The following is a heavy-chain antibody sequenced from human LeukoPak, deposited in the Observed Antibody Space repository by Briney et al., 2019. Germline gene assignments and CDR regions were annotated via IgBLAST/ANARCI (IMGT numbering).Heavy chain of an antibody. CDR2: INPNSGGT. D-gene: IGHD1-20*01. V-gene: IGHV1-2*02. J-gene: IGHJ6*01. Sequence: ASVKVSCKASGYTFTGYYLHWVRQAPGQGLVWMGWINPNSGGTNYAQKFQGRVTMTRDTSISTAYMELSRLLSDDTAVYYCARGEIIXGXXXXXXXDXDVWXXGXTVTV. CDR3: ARGEIIXGXXXXXXXDXDV. CDR1: GYTFTGYY.